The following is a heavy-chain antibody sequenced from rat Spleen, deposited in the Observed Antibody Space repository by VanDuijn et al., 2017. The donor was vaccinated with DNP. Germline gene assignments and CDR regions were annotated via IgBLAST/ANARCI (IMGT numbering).Heavy chain of an antibody. D-gene: IGHD1-6*01. V-gene: IGHV5-31*01. CDR1: GFTFSYYW. CDR3: ATPAHYGYKGDY. CDR2: ITSGSGTT. J-gene: IGHJ2*01. Sequence: EVQLVESGGDLVQPGRSLKLSCVASGFTFSYYWMAWIRQAPGKGLEWIASITSGSGTTSYPDSVKGRFTISRDDAKNTLSLQMNSLRSEDTATYYCATPAHYGYKGDYWGQGVLVTVSS.